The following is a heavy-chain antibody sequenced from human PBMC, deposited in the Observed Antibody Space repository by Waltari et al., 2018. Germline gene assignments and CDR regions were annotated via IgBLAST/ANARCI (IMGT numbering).Heavy chain of an antibody. D-gene: IGHD3-3*01. Sequence: EVQLVESGGGLVQPGGSLRLSCAASGFPFSSYEMHWVRQAPGKGLEWVSYISSSGSTIYYADSVKGRFTISRDNAKNSLYLQMNSLRAEDTAVYYCARTDYDFWSGFRWFDPWGQGTLVTVSS. CDR1: GFPFSSYE. V-gene: IGHV3-48*03. CDR3: ARTDYDFWSGFRWFDP. J-gene: IGHJ5*02. CDR2: ISSSGSTI.